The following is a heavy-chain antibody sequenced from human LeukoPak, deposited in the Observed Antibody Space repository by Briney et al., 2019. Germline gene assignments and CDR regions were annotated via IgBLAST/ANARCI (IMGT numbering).Heavy chain of an antibody. CDR3: ARNRVGTTNLHWFDP. V-gene: IGHV1-8*01. Sequence: ASVKVSCNASGYTFITYDIHWVRQASGQGLEWMAWMSPHSGNTAYAQKFQGRVTMTWNTSISTVYMEVNSLRSEDTAVYYCARNRVGTTNLHWFDPWGQGTLVTVSS. J-gene: IGHJ5*02. CDR1: GYTFITYD. CDR2: MSPHSGNT. D-gene: IGHD1-26*01.